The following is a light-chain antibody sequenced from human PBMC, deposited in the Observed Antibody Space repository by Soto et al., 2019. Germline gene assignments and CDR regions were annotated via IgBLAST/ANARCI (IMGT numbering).Light chain of an antibody. Sequence: QSALTQPPSASGSPGQSVTISCTGTSSDVGGYNYVSWYQQHPGKAPKLMIYEVTKRPSGVPDRFSGSKSGNTASLTVSGLQAEEEGYYYRRPNGGRNHLGFGGGAKL. V-gene: IGLV2-8*01. CDR3: RPNGGRNHLG. CDR2: EVT. CDR1: SSDVGGYNY. J-gene: IGLJ2*01.